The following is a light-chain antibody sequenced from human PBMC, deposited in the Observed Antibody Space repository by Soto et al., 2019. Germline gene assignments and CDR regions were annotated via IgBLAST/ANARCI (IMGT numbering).Light chain of an antibody. CDR3: QQYYSTPRT. CDR2: WAS. Sequence: DIVMTQSPDSLAVSLGERATINCKSSQSVLYSSNNKNYLAWYRQKPGQPPKLLIYWASTRESGVADRFSGSGSGTDFTLTISSLQAEDVAVYYCQQYYSTPRTFGQGTKVEIK. J-gene: IGKJ1*01. V-gene: IGKV4-1*01. CDR1: QSVLYSSNNKNY.